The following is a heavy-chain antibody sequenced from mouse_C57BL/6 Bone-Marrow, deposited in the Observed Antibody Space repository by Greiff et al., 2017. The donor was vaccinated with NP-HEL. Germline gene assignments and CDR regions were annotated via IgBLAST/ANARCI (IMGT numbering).Heavy chain of an antibody. CDR2: IYPRSGNT. Sequence: QVQLQQSGAELARPGASVKLSCKASGYTFTSYGLSWVKQRTGQGLEWIGEIYPRSGNTYYNEKFKGKATLTADKSSSTAYMELRSLTSEDSAVYFCARLPYYSNPYYFDYWGQGTTLTVSS. J-gene: IGHJ2*01. V-gene: IGHV1-81*01. CDR3: ARLPYYSNPYYFDY. CDR1: GYTFTSYG. D-gene: IGHD2-5*01.